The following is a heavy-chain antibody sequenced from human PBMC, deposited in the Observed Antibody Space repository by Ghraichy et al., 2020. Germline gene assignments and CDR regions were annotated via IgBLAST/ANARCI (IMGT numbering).Heavy chain of an antibody. Sequence: SLRLSCSASGFTFSNYAMHWVRQAPGKGLEYVSGINNRGGTTYYADSVKGRFTISSDISKNTVHLQMSSLRVEDTAVYYCVRSIRGGSGNNFYYYFGMDVWGQGTTVTVSS. J-gene: IGHJ6*02. CDR1: GFTFSNYA. V-gene: IGHV3-64D*06. CDR2: INNRGGTT. CDR3: VRSIRGGSGNNFYYYFGMDV. D-gene: IGHD3-10*01.